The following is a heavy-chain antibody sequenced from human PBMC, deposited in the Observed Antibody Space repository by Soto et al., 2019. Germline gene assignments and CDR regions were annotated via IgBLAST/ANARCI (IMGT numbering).Heavy chain of an antibody. Sequence: EVQLLESGGGLVQPGGSRRLSCAASGFNFKTYAMSWVRQAPGRGLEWVSAISSSGSRTYYADSVKGRFTISRDNSKNALFLEMNSLRAEDTALYYCAKDNPVGATPGWFDSWGQGTLVIVSS. J-gene: IGHJ5*01. D-gene: IGHD1-26*01. CDR1: GFNFKTYA. V-gene: IGHV3-23*01. CDR3: AKDNPVGATPGWFDS. CDR2: ISSSGSRT.